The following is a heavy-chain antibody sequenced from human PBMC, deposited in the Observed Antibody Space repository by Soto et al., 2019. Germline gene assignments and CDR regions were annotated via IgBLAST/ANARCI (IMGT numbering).Heavy chain of an antibody. J-gene: IGHJ5*02. V-gene: IGHV3-33*01. CDR2: IGSDGSKR. CDR3: ARDEEP. Sequence: QVQLVESGGGVVQPGRSLRLCCAASGVTFSSYATHWVRQAPGKGLEWVAVIGSDGSKRYYGDFVKGRFTISRDNSKNTLYLQMNSLTVEDTAVYYCARDEEPWGQGTLVIVSS. CDR1: GVTFSSYA.